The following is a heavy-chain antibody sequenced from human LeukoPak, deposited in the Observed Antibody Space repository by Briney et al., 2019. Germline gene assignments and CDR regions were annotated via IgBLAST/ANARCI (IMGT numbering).Heavy chain of an antibody. V-gene: IGHV4-34*01. CDR3: ARGVSYYDYVWGSYRRLGYFDY. J-gene: IGHJ4*02. D-gene: IGHD3-16*02. CDR2: INHSRST. Sequence: SETLSLTCAVYGGSFSGYYWSWIRQPPGKGLEWIGEINHSRSTNYNPSLKSRVTISVDTSKNQFSLKLSSVTAADTAVYYRARGVSYYDYVWGSYRRLGYFDYWGQGTLVTVSS. CDR1: GGSFSGYY.